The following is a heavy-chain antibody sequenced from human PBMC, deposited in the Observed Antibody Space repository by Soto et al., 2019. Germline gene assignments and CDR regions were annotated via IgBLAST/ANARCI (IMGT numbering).Heavy chain of an antibody. CDR2: IYYSGST. CDR3: ARGGEVVVAATGAPFGY. D-gene: IGHD2-15*01. V-gene: IGHV4-59*01. J-gene: IGHJ4*02. CDR1: GGSISSYY. Sequence: QVQLQESGPGLVKPSETLSLTCTVSGGSISSYYWSWIRQPPGKGLEWIGYIYYSGSTNYNPSLKSRVTISVDTSKNQFSLKLSSVTAADTAVYYCARGGEVVVAATGAPFGYWGQGTLVTVSS.